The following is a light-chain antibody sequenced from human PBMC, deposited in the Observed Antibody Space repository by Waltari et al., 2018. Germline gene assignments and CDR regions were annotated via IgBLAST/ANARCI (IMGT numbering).Light chain of an antibody. J-gene: IGLJ3*02. V-gene: IGLV2-23*02. CDR2: DVS. Sequence: QSALTQPASVSGSPGQPVTIPCTGASSDIRRYDIVSWYQQHPGTAPKLIICDVSKRPSGVSDRFSGSKSGDTASLTISGLQFEDEADYYCCSYAGNYIWVFGGGTRLTVL. CDR1: SSDIRRYDI. CDR3: CSYAGNYIWV.